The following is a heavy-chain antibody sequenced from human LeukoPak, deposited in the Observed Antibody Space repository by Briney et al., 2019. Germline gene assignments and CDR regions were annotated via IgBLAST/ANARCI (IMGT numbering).Heavy chain of an antibody. CDR3: ARHRIPAALASAFDY. CDR2: IYYSGNT. CDR1: GGSISSYY. D-gene: IGHD2-2*01. J-gene: IGHJ4*02. V-gene: IGHV4-59*08. Sequence: SETLSLTCTVPGGSISSYYWSWLRQPPGKGLEWIGYIYYSGNTNYNPSLKSRVTISVDTSKNQFSLKLSSVTAADTAVYYCARHRIPAALASAFDYWGQGTLVTVSS.